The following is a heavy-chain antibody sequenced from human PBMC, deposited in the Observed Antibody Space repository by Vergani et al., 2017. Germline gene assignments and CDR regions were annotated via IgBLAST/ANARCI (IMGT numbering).Heavy chain of an antibody. CDR2: IDRTGRT. V-gene: IGHV4-38-2*02. Sequence: QLQLQESGPRLVKPSETLSLICSVSGYSISSGYFWGWIRQSPGKGLEWLGTIDRTGRTHLSPSLKSRLTISVDTTKNQFSLRLTSATAADTAVYYCARHLRGDSYGVFDYWGQGREVTVSS. CDR3: ARHLRGDSYGVFDY. D-gene: IGHD5-18*01. J-gene: IGHJ4*02. CDR1: GYSISSGYF.